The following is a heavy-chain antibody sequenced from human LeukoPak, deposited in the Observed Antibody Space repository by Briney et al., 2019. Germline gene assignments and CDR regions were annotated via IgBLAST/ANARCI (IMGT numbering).Heavy chain of an antibody. V-gene: IGHV1-8*01. Sequence: GASVKVSCKASGYTFTSYDINWVRQATGQGLEWMGWMNPNSGNTGYAQKFQGRVTMTRNTSISTAYMELSSLRSEDTAVYYCARVPCNWNYGSYYYYGMDVWGQGTTVTVSS. CDR1: GYTFTSYD. CDR2: MNPNSGNT. D-gene: IGHD1-7*01. CDR3: ARVPCNWNYGSYYYYGMDV. J-gene: IGHJ6*02.